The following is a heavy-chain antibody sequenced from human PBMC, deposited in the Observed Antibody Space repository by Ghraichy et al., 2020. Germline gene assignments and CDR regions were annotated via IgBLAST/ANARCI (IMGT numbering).Heavy chain of an antibody. Sequence: LSLTCAASGFTFSSYSMNWVRQAPGKGLEWVSSISSSSSYIYYADSVKGRFTISRDNAKNSLYLQMNSLRAEDTAVYYCARVVVVPASASPHDAFDIWGQGTMVTVSS. CDR1: GFTFSSYS. D-gene: IGHD2-2*01. CDR2: ISSSSSYI. V-gene: IGHV3-21*01. CDR3: ARVVVVPASASPHDAFDI. J-gene: IGHJ3*02.